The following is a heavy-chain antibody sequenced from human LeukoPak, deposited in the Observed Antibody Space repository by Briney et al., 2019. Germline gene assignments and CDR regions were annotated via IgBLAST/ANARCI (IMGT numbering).Heavy chain of an antibody. CDR3: ARDIGRQLGYYYGMDV. CDR2: ISSSGSTI. CDR1: GFTFSVYY. V-gene: IGHV3-11*01. J-gene: IGHJ6*02. Sequence: GGSLRLSCAASGFTFSVYYMSWIRQAPGKGLEWVSYISSSGSTIYYADSVKGRFTISRDNAKNSLYLQMNSLRAEDTAVYYCARDIGRQLGYYYGMDVWGQGTTVTVSS. D-gene: IGHD6-6*01.